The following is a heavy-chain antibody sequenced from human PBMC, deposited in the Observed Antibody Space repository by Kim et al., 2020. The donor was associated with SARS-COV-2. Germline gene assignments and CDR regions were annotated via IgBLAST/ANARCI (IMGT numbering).Heavy chain of an antibody. Sequence: GGSLRLSCAASGFTFSSYSMNWVRQAPGKGLEWVSSISSSSSYIYYADSVKGRFTISRDNAKNSLYLQMNSLRAEDTAVYYCARAREELELPGCMDVWGQGTTVTVSS. CDR2: ISSSSSYI. V-gene: IGHV3-21*01. D-gene: IGHD1-7*01. J-gene: IGHJ6*02. CDR1: GFTFSSYS. CDR3: ARAREELELPGCMDV.